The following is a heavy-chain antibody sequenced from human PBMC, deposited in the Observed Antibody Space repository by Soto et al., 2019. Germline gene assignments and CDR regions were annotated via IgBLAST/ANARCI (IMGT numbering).Heavy chain of an antibody. Sequence: QVQLVQSGAEVKKPGSSVKVSCKTSGGTFRTSAISWVRQAPGQGLEWMGGIMPVFPTPDYAQKFQGRVTITADESTGTAYMELSSLRSEDTAVYYCARDKDRKQLGGNYYSTMDVWGQGTTVTVSS. CDR2: IMPVFPTP. V-gene: IGHV1-69*12. J-gene: IGHJ6*01. D-gene: IGHD3-3*02. CDR1: GGTFRTSA. CDR3: ARDKDRKQLGGNYYSTMDV.